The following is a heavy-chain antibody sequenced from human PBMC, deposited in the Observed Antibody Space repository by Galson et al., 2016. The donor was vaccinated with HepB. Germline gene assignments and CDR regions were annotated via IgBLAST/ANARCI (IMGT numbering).Heavy chain of an antibody. CDR1: GFTFSNYA. D-gene: IGHD3-10*01. V-gene: IGHV3-23*01. J-gene: IGHJ4*02. CDR3: AKAGTSFDY. Sequence: SLRLSCAASGFTFSNYAMSWVRQAPGKGLEWVSTISGSGGATYYADSVKGRFTISRDNSKNTLYLQMNTLRAEDTAVYYCAKAGTSFDYWGQGTLVTASS. CDR2: ISGSGGAT.